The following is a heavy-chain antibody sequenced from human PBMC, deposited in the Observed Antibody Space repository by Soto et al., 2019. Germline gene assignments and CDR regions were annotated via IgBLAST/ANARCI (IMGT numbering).Heavy chain of an antibody. V-gene: IGHV3-30*04. D-gene: IGHD6-13*01. J-gene: IGHJ4*02. CDR2: ISYDGRDE. Sequence: QVQLVESGGGVVQPGRSLRLSCAASGFTFRTYAMHWVRQAPGKVLEWVALISYDGRDEYYADSVRGGFTISRDNSKNTLYLQLNSLRPEDTGVYFCAREGRAYSSSWWKFDSWCQGTLVTVSS. CDR3: AREGRAYSSSWWKFDS. CDR1: GFTFRTYA.